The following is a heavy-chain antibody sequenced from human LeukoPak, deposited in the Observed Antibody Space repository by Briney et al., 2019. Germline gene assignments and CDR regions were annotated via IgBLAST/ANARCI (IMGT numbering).Heavy chain of an antibody. CDR2: IKQDGTEK. CDR1: GFSFTTYW. Sequence: PGGSLRLSCAASGFSFTTYWMSWVRQAPGKGLEWVANIKQDGTEKYYVDSVKGRFTISRDNAKNSLYLQMNSLRAEDTAVYYCAKDRGTTEYDYWGQGTLVTVSS. V-gene: IGHV3-7*01. CDR3: AKDRGTTEYDY. D-gene: IGHD4-17*01. J-gene: IGHJ4*02.